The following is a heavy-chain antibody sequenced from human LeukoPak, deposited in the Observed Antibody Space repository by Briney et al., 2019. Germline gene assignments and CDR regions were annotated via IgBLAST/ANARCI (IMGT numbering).Heavy chain of an antibody. V-gene: IGHV3-23*01. CDR2: ISGSGGST. D-gene: IGHD1-26*01. J-gene: IGHJ4*02. CDR1: GFSFRSYA. Sequence: PGGSLRLSCAASGFSFRSYAMTWVRQAPGKGLEWVSAISGSGGSTYYADSVKGRFTISRDNSKNTLYLQMNSLRAEDTAVYYCAKDRGIVGAPEFGYWGQGTLVTVSS. CDR3: AKDRGIVGAPEFGY.